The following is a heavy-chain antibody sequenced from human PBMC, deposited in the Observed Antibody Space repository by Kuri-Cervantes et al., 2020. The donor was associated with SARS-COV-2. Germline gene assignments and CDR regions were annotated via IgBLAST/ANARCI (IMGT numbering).Heavy chain of an antibody. Sequence: SETLSLTCTVSGGSISSGGYYWSWIRQHPGKGLEWIGYIYYSGSTYYNPSLKSRVTISVDTSKSQFSLKPSSVTASDTAVYYCARDIGYAYVWGSYRYKNRYFDYWGQGTLVTVSS. J-gene: IGHJ4*02. V-gene: IGHV4-31*03. D-gene: IGHD3-16*02. CDR1: GGSISSGGYY. CDR2: IYYSGST. CDR3: ARDIGYAYVWGSYRYKNRYFDY.